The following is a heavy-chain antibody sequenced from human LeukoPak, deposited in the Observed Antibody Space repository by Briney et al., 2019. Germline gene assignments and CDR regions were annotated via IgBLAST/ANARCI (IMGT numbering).Heavy chain of an antibody. CDR3: TTRCCGELLYAFDI. J-gene: IGHJ3*02. Sequence: KPGGSLRLSCAASGFTFSNAWMSWVRQAPGKGLEWVGRIKSKTDGGTTDYAAPVKGRFTISRDDSKNTLYLQMNSLKTEDTAVYYCTTRCCGELLYAFDIWGQGTMVTVSS. CDR1: GFTFSNAW. D-gene: IGHD3-10*01. V-gene: IGHV3-15*01. CDR2: IKSKTDGGTT.